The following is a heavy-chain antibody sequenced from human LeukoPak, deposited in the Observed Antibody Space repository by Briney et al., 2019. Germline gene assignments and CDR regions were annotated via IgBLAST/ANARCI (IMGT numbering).Heavy chain of an antibody. CDR1: GVAPSNFC. D-gene: IGHD3-22*01. V-gene: IGHV3-7*01. CDR3: AKGSSGYYCDHFQT. J-gene: IGHJ1*01. Sequence: GGSLRLSCAVSGVAPSNFCMTWVPEAPGEGLGWGADIKQDGIEKYYADSVEGRFTVSRDNTKNTMFLQMDSLRVEDTAVYYCAKGSSGYYCDHFQTWGQGSLVTVSS. CDR2: IKQDGIEK.